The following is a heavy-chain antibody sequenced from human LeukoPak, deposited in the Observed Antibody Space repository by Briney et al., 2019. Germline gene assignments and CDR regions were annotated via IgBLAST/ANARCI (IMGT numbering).Heavy chain of an antibody. CDR1: VGSFSGYF. D-gene: IGHD3-22*01. Sequence: PSETLSLTCVVYVGSFSGYFWSWIRQPPGKGLEWIGEITPSGSTNYSPSLKSRVSISIDTSKKKLSLRLTSVTAADSAVYYCASSFYYDSRDYWGQGTLVTVSS. CDR2: ITPSGST. CDR3: ASSFYYDSRDY. V-gene: IGHV4-34*01. J-gene: IGHJ4*02.